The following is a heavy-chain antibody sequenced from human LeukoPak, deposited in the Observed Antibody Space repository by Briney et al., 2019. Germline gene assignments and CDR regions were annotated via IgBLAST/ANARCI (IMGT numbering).Heavy chain of an antibody. D-gene: IGHD3-10*01. CDR3: AKAYGSGSYVHFDY. CDR1: GFTFSSYA. Sequence: PGWSLRLSCAASGFTFSSYAMSWVRQAPGKGLEWFSTISGGGGSTYYADSVKGRFTISRDNSKNTLYLQINSLRAEDTAVYYCAKAYGSGSYVHFDYWGQRTLVTVSS. J-gene: IGHJ4*02. V-gene: IGHV3-23*01. CDR2: ISGGGGST.